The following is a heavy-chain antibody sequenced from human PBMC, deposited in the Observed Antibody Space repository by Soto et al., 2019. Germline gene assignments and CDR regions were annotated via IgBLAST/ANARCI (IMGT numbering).Heavy chain of an antibody. CDR2: VYYTGDT. Sequence: QVQLQQSGPRLVKPSETLSLTCTVSSGPDRSHNWGWIRQPPGRGLEWIGYVYYTGDTAYNPSLRGRVTLSPATSTNDISLTLNSVTAADTAVYYCVRQGIDYLHGLVDVWGQGTTVSVSS. J-gene: IGHJ6*02. CDR3: VRQGIDYLHGLVDV. D-gene: IGHD4-17*01. V-gene: IGHV4-59*08. CDR1: SGPDRSHN.